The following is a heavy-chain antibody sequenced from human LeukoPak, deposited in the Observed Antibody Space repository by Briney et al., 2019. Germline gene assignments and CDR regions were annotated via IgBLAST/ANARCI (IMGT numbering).Heavy chain of an antibody. D-gene: IGHD1-1*01. J-gene: IGHJ3*02. Sequence: GGSLRLSCAASGFTFSIYGMHWVRQAPGKGLEWVAFIRHDESNNYYADSVKGRFTISRDTPNNTLYLQLNSLRAEDTAVYYCAKDRWATQTTYDAFDIWGQGTMVTVSS. V-gene: IGHV3-30*02. CDR1: GFTFSIYG. CDR3: AKDRWATQTTYDAFDI. CDR2: IRHDESNN.